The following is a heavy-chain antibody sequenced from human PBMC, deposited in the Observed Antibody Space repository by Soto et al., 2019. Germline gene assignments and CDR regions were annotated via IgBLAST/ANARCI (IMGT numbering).Heavy chain of an antibody. Sequence: PGESLKISCNGSGYSFTSYWISWVRQMPGKGLEWMGRIDPSDSYTNYSPSFQGHVTISADKSISTAYLQWSSLKASDTAMYYCASRYGDYYYGMDVWGQGTTVTVSS. D-gene: IGHD4-17*01. V-gene: IGHV5-10-1*01. J-gene: IGHJ6*02. CDR1: GYSFTSYW. CDR2: IDPSDSYT. CDR3: ASRYGDYYYGMDV.